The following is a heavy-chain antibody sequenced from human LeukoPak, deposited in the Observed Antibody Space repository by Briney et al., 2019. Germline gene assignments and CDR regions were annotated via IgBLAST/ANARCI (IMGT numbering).Heavy chain of an antibody. J-gene: IGHJ6*03. V-gene: IGHV1-8*03. Sequence: ASVMVSCKASGYTFTSYDINWVRQATGQGLEWMGWMNPNSGNTGYAQKFQGRVTITRNTSISTAYMELSSLRSEDTAVYYCATARGGYYYYYMDVWGKGTTVTVSS. CDR2: MNPNSGNT. D-gene: IGHD2-21*02. CDR3: ATARGGYYYYYMDV. CDR1: GYTFTSYD.